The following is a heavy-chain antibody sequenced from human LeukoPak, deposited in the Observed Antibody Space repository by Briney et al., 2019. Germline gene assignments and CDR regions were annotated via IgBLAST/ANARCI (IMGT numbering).Heavy chain of an antibody. CDR2: ISGNGNDK. V-gene: IGHV3-11*04. J-gene: IGHJ4*02. CDR3: ANSQSSVAGILGC. D-gene: IGHD6-19*01. CDR1: GFTFSDYY. Sequence: GGSLRLSCAASGFTFSDYYMTWIRQAPGKGLEWVSYISGNGNDKYYADSVKGRFTISRDNAKNSLYLQMNSLRVEDTAVYYCANSQSSVAGILGCWGQGTQVTVSS.